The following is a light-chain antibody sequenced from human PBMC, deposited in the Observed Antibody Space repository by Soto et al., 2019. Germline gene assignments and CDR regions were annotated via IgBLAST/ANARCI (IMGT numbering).Light chain of an antibody. CDR3: SSYTSSITVV. CDR1: GSDVGGYNY. V-gene: IGLV2-14*03. Sequence: QSALTQPASVAGSPGQSITISCTGTGSDVGGYNYVSWYQHHPGKAPKLMIYDVSNRPSGVSNRFSGSKSGNTASLTISGLQAEDEADYYCSSYTSSITVVFGGGTQLTVL. CDR2: DVS. J-gene: IGLJ2*01.